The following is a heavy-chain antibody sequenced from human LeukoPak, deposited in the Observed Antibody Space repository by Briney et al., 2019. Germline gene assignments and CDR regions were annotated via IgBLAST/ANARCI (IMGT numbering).Heavy chain of an antibody. CDR1: GGSISGFY. CDR3: ARESAHAFDI. J-gene: IGHJ3*02. D-gene: IGHD6-25*01. V-gene: IGHV4-59*01. CDR2: IYYSGIT. Sequence: PSETLSLTCTVSGGSISGFYWSWVRQPPGKGLEWIGYIYYSGITDYGPSLKSRVTISVDTSKNHFSLKLSSVTAADTAMYYCARESAHAFDIWGQGTMVTVSS.